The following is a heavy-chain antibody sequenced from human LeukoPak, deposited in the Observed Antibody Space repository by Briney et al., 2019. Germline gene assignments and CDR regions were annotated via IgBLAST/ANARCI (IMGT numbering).Heavy chain of an antibody. CDR3: ARGQFGELLLSPFDY. CDR2: ISSSSSYI. V-gene: IGHV3-21*01. D-gene: IGHD3-10*01. J-gene: IGHJ4*02. CDR1: GFTFSSYS. Sequence: TGGSLRLSCAASGFTFSSYSMNWVRQAPGKGLEWVSSISSSSSYIYYADSVKGRFTISRDNAKNSLYLRMNSLRAEDTAVYYCARGQFGELLLSPFDYWGQGTLVTVSS.